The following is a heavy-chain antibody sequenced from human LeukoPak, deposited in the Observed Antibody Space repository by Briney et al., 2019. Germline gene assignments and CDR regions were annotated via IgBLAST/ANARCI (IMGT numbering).Heavy chain of an antibody. D-gene: IGHD6-19*01. J-gene: IGHJ4*02. CDR3: ARLYKYRGGWSTFDY. Sequence: PSETLSLTCTVAGGSIRSGGYYWSWIRQPPGKGLEWIGFIYSSGSTNYNPSLKSRVTISVDTSKNQFSLKLTSVTAADTAVYYCARLYKYRGGWSTFDYWGQGTLVTVSS. CDR2: IYSSGST. V-gene: IGHV4-61*08. CDR1: GGSIRSGGYY.